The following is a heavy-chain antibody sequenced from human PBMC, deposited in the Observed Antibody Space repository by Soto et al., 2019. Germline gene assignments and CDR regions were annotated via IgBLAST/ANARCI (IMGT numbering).Heavy chain of an antibody. CDR1: GFTFSNYG. Sequence: QVPLAESGGGVVQPGRSLRLSCAATGFTFSNYGMHWVRQAPGKGLEWVAVILKDGSDQKYADSMKGRFTISRDNSENTLYLHMNDLRSEDTAVYYCPRDHVYPDNAFDYSGQGTLVTVSS. CDR2: ILKDGSDQ. CDR3: PRDHVYPDNAFDY. V-gene: IGHV3-33*01. D-gene: IGHD1-1*01. J-gene: IGHJ4*02.